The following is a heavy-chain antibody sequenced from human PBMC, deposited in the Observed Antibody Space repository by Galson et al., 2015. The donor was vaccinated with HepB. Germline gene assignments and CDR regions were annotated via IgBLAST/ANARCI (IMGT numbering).Heavy chain of an antibody. V-gene: IGHV3-30*18. Sequence: SLRLSCAASGFTFSRYGMHWVRQAPGKGLEWVAVISYDGSNKYYADSVKGRFTISRDNSKNTLYLQMNSLRAEDTAVYYCAKDSREPAAMFVSWFDPWGQGTLVTVSS. CDR2: ISYDGSNK. J-gene: IGHJ5*02. CDR3: AKDSREPAAMFVSWFDP. D-gene: IGHD2-2*01. CDR1: GFTFSRYG.